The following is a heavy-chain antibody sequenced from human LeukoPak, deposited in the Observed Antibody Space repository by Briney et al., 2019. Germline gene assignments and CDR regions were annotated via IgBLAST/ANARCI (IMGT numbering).Heavy chain of an antibody. Sequence: GGSLRLSCAASGFTFSSYAMHWVRQAPGKGLEWVAVISYDGSNKYYADSVKGRFTISRDNSKNTLYLQMNSLRAEDTAVYYCARGALYDFSGGGQGTLVTVSS. CDR3: ARGALYDFSG. CDR2: ISYDGSNK. CDR1: GFTFSSYA. D-gene: IGHD3-3*01. V-gene: IGHV3-30-3*01. J-gene: IGHJ4*02.